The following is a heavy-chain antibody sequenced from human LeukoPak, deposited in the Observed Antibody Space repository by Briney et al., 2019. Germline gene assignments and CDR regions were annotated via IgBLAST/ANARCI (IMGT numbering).Heavy chain of an antibody. CDR2: LYYSGST. Sequence: PTETLSLTCTVSGGPVSSYYGSWIRQPPGKGLEWIGYLYYSGSTNYNPSLKSRVTISRDTSNNQFSLKLSSVSAADTAVYYCATMNNLKDVRYYYSYGMAVWGEGTPVSVSS. D-gene: IGHD3-9*01. CDR1: GGPVSSYY. J-gene: IGHJ6*01. CDR3: ATMNNLKDVRYYYSYGMAV. V-gene: IGHV4-59*08.